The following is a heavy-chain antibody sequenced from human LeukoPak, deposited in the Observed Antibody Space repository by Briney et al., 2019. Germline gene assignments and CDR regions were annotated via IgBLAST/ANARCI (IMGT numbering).Heavy chain of an antibody. J-gene: IGHJ6*03. V-gene: IGHV3-23*01. Sequence: GGTLRLSCAASGFTFSSYGMSWVRRAPGKGLEWVSAISGSGGSTYYADSVKGRFTISRDNSKNTLYLQMNSLRAEDTAVYYCAKEGFYCSGGSCYSFYYYYMDVWGKGTTVTVSS. CDR2: ISGSGGST. CDR3: AKEGFYCSGGSCYSFYYYYMDV. CDR1: GFTFSSYG. D-gene: IGHD2-15*01.